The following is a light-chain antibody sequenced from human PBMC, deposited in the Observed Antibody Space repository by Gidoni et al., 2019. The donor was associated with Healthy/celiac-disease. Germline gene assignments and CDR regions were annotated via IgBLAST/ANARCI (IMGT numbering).Light chain of an antibody. CDR1: QDILYSSNNKNY. Sequence: DIVLTQSPYSLAVSLGERATINCKSSQDILYSSNNKNYLAWYQQKPGQPPKLLIYWASTRESGVPARFSGSGSGTDFTLTISSLQAEDVAVYYCQQYYDTPMYTFGQGTKLEIK. J-gene: IGKJ2*01. CDR2: WAS. CDR3: QQYYDTPMYT. V-gene: IGKV4-1*01.